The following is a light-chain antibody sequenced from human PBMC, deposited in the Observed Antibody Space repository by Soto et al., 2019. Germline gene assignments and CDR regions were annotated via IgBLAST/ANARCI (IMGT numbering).Light chain of an antibody. J-gene: IGKJ1*01. V-gene: IGKV3-20*01. CDR3: QQYGSSPTT. CDR1: QSVKSNS. Sequence: EIVLTQSPGTLSLSPGERVTLSCWASQSVKSNSLAWYQHRPGQAPRLLIYGASSRATGIPEKFSGSGSGTDFTLTISRLEPEDFAVYYCQQYGSSPTTFGQGTKVDIK. CDR2: GAS.